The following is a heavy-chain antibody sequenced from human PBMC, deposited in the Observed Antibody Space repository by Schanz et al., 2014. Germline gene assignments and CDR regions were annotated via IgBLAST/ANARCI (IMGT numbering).Heavy chain of an antibody. V-gene: IGHV3-48*04. J-gene: IGHJ4*02. D-gene: IGHD3-10*01. CDR3: ARGVRVRGIIIDY. CDR2: ISRDGTTS. CDR1: GFTFGSYA. Sequence: EVRLLESGGGLVQPGGSLRLSCVGSGFTFGSYAMNWVRQAPGKGLEWLSYISRDGTTSYYADSLKGRFTISRDNAKNSVYLQMNSLRAEDTAEYYCARGVRVRGIIIDYWGPGTLVTVSS.